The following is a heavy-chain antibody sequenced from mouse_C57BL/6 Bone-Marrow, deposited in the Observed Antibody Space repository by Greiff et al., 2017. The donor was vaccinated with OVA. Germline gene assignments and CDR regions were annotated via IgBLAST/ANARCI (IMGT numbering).Heavy chain of an antibody. V-gene: IGHV1-50*01. CDR3: ASHYFDY. CDR2: IDPSDSYT. CDR1: GYTFTSYW. Sequence: VQLQQSGAELVKPGASVKLSCKASGYTFTSYWMQWVKQRPGQGLEWIGEIDPSDSYTNYNQKFKGKATLTVDTSSSTAYMQLRSLTSEDTAGYYCASHYFDYWGQGTTLTVSS. J-gene: IGHJ2*01.